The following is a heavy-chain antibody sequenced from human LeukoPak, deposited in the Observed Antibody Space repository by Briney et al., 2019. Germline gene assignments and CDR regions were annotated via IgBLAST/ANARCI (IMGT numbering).Heavy chain of an antibody. Sequence: SETLSLNCSVSGGTIRSSDDYWGFVRQSPGKGLEWMGSIYYTGSAHYNPSLKSRGTISVDTSKDQFSLKLTSVTAADTAVYYCTRAARSGPLFTYHMDVWGKGTTVTGSS. CDR3: TRAARSGPLFTYHMDV. CDR1: GGTIRSSDDY. J-gene: IGHJ6*03. D-gene: IGHD6-19*01. V-gene: IGHV4-39*07. CDR2: IYYTGSA.